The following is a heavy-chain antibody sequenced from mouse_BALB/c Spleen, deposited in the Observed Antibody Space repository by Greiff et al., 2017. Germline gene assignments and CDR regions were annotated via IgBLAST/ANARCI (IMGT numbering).Heavy chain of an antibody. J-gene: IGHJ4*01. CDR2: INPSTGYT. CDR1: GYTFTSYW. D-gene: IGHD2-1*01. V-gene: IGHV1-7*01. Sequence: QVQLQQSGAELAKPGASVKMSCKASGYTFTSYWMHWVKQRPGQGLEWIGYINPSTGYTEYNQKFKDKATLTADKSSSTAYMQLSSLTSEDTAVYYCAREGGGNYHAMDYWGQGTSVTVSS. CDR3: AREGGGNYHAMDY.